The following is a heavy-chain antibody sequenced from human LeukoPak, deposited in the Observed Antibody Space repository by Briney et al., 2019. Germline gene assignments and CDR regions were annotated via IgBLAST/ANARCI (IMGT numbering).Heavy chain of an antibody. V-gene: IGHV3-30*18. Sequence: GGSLRLSCAASGFTFSSYGMHWVRQAPGKGLEWVAVISYDGSNKYYADSVKGRFTISRDTSTNTLYPQMHSLRAEDTAVYYCAKTRDPQLQRGSDYWGQGTLVTVSS. CDR2: ISYDGSNK. CDR1: GFTFSSYG. D-gene: IGHD2-2*01. J-gene: IGHJ4*02. CDR3: AKTRDPQLQRGSDY.